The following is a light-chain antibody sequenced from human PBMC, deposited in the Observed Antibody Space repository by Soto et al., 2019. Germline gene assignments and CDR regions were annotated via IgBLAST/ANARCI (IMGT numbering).Light chain of an antibody. Sequence: EIVMTQSPATLSVSPGERATLSCRASQSVSSKLAWYQQKPGQGPRLLIYGASSRATGIPARFSGSGSGTEFTLTISSLQSEEFAVYYCQHYSTWLWTFGQGTKVEIK. CDR2: GAS. CDR3: QHYSTWLWT. V-gene: IGKV3-15*01. CDR1: QSVSSK. J-gene: IGKJ1*01.